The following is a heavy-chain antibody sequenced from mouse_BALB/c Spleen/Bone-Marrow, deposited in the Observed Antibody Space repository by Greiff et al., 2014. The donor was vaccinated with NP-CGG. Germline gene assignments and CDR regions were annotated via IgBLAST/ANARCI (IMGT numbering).Heavy chain of an antibody. D-gene: IGHD3-3*01. CDR1: GYTFTEST. Sequence: EVQLQQSGPELVKPGASVKISCKTSGYTFTESTINWVKQSHGKSLEWIGGINPNNGATGYNQKFKGKATLTVDKSSSTAYLELRSLTSDDSAVYYCARRDCGPARFTYWGQGTLVTVSA. J-gene: IGHJ3*01. CDR3: ARRDCGPARFTY. V-gene: IGHV1-18*01. CDR2: INPNNGAT.